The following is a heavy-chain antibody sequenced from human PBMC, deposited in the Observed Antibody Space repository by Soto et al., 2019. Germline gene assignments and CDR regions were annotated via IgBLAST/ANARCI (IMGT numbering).Heavy chain of an antibody. D-gene: IGHD4-17*01. V-gene: IGHV3-21*01. CDR2: ISPSSSYI. CDR3: ARTFYGLDAFDV. CDR1: GFPLSSYT. J-gene: IGHJ3*01. Sequence: EVQLVESGGGLVKPGGSLRLSCEASGFPLSSYTMNWVRQAPGKGLEWVSSISPSSSYIYYADSLRGRFTISRDNAKNSLYLQMNILRAEDTAVYYCARTFYGLDAFDVWGQGTMVTVS.